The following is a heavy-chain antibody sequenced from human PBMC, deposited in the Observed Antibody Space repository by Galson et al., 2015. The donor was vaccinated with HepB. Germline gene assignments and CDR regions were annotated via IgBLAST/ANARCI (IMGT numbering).Heavy chain of an antibody. CDR3: AKEIVATLPEVGGGFDP. CDR1: GFTFSSYA. V-gene: IGHV3-23*01. D-gene: IGHD1-14*01. J-gene: IGHJ5*02. CDR2: ISGSGGST. Sequence: SLRLSCAASGFTFSSYAMSWVRQAPGKGLEWVSAISGSGGSTYYADSVKGRFTISRDNSKNTLYLQMNSLRAEDTAVYYCAKEIVATLPEVGGGFDPWGQGTLVTVSS.